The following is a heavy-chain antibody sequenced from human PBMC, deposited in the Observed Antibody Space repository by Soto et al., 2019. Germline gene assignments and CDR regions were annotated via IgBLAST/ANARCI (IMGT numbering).Heavy chain of an antibody. CDR1: GGSISSCSYY. Sequence: SETLSLTCTVSGGSISSCSYYWGWIRQPPGKGLEWIGSIYYSGSTYYNPSLKSRVTISVDTSKNQFSLKLSSVTAADTAVYYCARQNSSPRIVVVPAAMPYYYYYMDVWGKGTTVTVSS. CDR3: ARQNSSPRIVVVPAAMPYYYYYMDV. D-gene: IGHD2-2*01. J-gene: IGHJ6*03. CDR2: IYYSGST. V-gene: IGHV4-39*01.